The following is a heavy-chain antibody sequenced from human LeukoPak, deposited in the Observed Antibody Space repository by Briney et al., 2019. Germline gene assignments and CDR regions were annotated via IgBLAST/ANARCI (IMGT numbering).Heavy chain of an antibody. V-gene: IGHV4-34*01. D-gene: IGHD1-1*01. CDR2: INRSGGN. J-gene: IGHJ4*02. CDR3: ARDRGTWNDDGFDY. Sequence: PSETLSLTCAVYGGSFSDYYWNWIRQPPGKGLEWIGEINRSGGNNYNPSLKSRATISVDTSKNQVSLRLSSVTAADTAVYYCARDRGTWNDDGFDYWGQGTLVTVSS. CDR1: GGSFSDYY.